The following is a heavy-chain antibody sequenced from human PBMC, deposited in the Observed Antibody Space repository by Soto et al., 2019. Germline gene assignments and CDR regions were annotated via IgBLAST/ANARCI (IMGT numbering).Heavy chain of an antibody. CDR3: AKNITVTTPHYGMDV. CDR1: GLTFSSHA. D-gene: IGHD4-17*01. Sequence: EVQLLESGGGLVQPGGSLRLSCAASGLTFSSHAMSWVRQAPGKGLQWVSAISGSGGVTYYADSVKGRFTISRDNSKNTQYLQKNSLRAEDTAVYYCAKNITVTTPHYGMDVWGQGTTVTVSS. CDR2: ISGSGGVT. J-gene: IGHJ6*02. V-gene: IGHV3-23*01.